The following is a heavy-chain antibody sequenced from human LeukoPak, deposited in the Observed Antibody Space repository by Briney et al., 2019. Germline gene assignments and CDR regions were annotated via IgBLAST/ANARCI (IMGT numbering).Heavy chain of an antibody. J-gene: IGHJ4*02. CDR2: IYTSGST. CDR1: GGSISSYY. V-gene: IGHV4-4*07. Sequence: SETLSLTCTVSGGSISSYYWSWIRQPAGKGLEWIGRIYTSGSTNYNPSLKSRVTMSVHTSRNQFSLKLSSVTAADTAVYYCARENYDYVWGSYRPTHWGQGTLVTVSS. CDR3: ARENYDYVWGSYRPTH. D-gene: IGHD3-16*02.